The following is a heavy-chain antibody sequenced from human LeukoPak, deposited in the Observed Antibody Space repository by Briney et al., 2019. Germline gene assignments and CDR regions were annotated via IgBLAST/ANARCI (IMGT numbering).Heavy chain of an antibody. Sequence: PGGSLRLSCAASGFTFSSYAMSWVRQAPGKGLEWVSAISGSGGSTYYADSVKGRFTISRDNSKNTLYLQMNSLRAEDTAVYYCAKESIWYSSGWYYFDYWGQGTLVTVSS. D-gene: IGHD6-19*01. CDR2: ISGSGGST. CDR3: AKESIWYSSGWYYFDY. CDR1: GFTFSSYA. J-gene: IGHJ4*02. V-gene: IGHV3-23*01.